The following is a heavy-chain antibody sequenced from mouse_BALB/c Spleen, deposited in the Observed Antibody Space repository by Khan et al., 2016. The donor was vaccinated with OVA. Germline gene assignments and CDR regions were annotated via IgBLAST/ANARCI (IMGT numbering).Heavy chain of an antibody. J-gene: IGHJ4*01. D-gene: IGHD1-1*01. CDR1: GYTFTSYW. V-gene: IGHV1S41*01. Sequence: DLVKPGASVKLSCKASGYTFTSYWINWIKQRPGQGLEWIGRIGPGSSNAYYNAMFKGKATLTVDTSSNPVHIQLSSLSSEDSAAYFCARENYYGRNCYAMDYWGQGTSVTVSA. CDR2: IGPGSSNA. CDR3: ARENYYGRNCYAMDY.